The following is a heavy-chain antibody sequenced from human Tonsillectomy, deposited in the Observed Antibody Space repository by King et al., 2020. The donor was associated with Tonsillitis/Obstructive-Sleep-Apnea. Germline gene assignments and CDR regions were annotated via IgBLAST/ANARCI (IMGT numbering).Heavy chain of an antibody. J-gene: IGHJ3*02. CDR2: IYYSGST. D-gene: IGHD6-13*01. V-gene: IGHV4-31*03. Sequence: QLQESGPGLVKPSQTLSLTCTVSGGSISSGGYYWSWIRQHPGKGLEWIGYIYYSGSTYYNPSLKSRVTISVDTSKNQFSLKLSSVTAADTAVYYCARDSGYGYSSSWYADAFDIWGQGTMSPSL. CDR3: ARDSGYGYSSSWYADAFDI. CDR1: GGSISSGGYY.